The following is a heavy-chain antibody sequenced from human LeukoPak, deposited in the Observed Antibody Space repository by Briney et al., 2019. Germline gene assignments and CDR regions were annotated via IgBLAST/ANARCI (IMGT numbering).Heavy chain of an antibody. J-gene: IGHJ1*01. D-gene: IGHD3-3*02. V-gene: IGHV3-30*03. CDR1: GFTFSSYG. Sequence: GGSLRLSCAASGFTFSSYGMHWVRQAPGKGLEWVAVISYDGSNKYYADSVKGRFTISRDNSKDTLYLQMNSLRAEDTAVYYCARLAPAGGNFQHWGQGTLVTVSS. CDR2: ISYDGSNK. CDR3: ARLAPAGGNFQH.